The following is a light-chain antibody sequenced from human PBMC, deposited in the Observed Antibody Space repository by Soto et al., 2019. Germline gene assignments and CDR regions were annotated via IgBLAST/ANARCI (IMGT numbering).Light chain of an antibody. CDR1: QSISSS. V-gene: IGKV3-15*01. Sequence: EIVMTQSPATLSVSPGERATLSCRASQSISSSLVWYQQKPGQAPRLLMFGASTRATGIPARFSGSGSGTEFTPTISSLQSEDFAIYYCQQYSNWPPTFGQGTKVEIK. J-gene: IGKJ1*01. CDR3: QQYSNWPPT. CDR2: GAS.